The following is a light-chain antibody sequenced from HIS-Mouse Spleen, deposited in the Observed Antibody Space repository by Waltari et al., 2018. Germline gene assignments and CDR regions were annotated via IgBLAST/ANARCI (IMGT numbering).Light chain of an antibody. CDR3: CSYAGSSTFRV. V-gene: IGLV2-23*03. Sequence: QSALTQPASVSGSPGQSITISCPGTSSDVGSYNLFSWYQQHPGKAPKLMIYEGSKRPSGVSNRFSGSKSGNTASLTISGLQAEDEADYYCCSYAGSSTFRVFGGGTKLTVL. J-gene: IGLJ3*02. CDR1: SSDVGSYNL. CDR2: EGS.